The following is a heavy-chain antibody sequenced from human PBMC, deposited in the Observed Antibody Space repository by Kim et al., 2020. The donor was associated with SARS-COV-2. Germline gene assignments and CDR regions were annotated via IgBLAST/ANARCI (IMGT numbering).Heavy chain of an antibody. Sequence: GGSLRLSCAASGFTFSGSAMHWVRQASGKGLEWVGRIRSKANSYATAYAASVKGRFTISRDDSKNTAYLQMNSLKTEDTAVYYCTRQYCSGGSCYGDDAFDIWGQGTMVTVSS. J-gene: IGHJ3*02. CDR3: TRQYCSGGSCYGDDAFDI. CDR1: GFTFSGSA. V-gene: IGHV3-73*01. CDR2: IRSKANSYAT. D-gene: IGHD2-15*01.